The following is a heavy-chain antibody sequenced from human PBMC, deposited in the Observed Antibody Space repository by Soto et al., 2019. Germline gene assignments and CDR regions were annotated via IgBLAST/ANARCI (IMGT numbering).Heavy chain of an antibody. V-gene: IGHV3-7*01. Sequence: GGSLRLSCAASGFTFSSYWMSWVRQAPGKGLEWVANIKQDGSEKYYVDSVKGRFTISRDNAKNSLYLQMNSLRAEDTAVYYCARDLGAVAGTGAFDIWGQGTMVTVSS. CDR1: GFTFSSYW. CDR3: ARDLGAVAGTGAFDI. D-gene: IGHD6-19*01. J-gene: IGHJ3*02. CDR2: IKQDGSEK.